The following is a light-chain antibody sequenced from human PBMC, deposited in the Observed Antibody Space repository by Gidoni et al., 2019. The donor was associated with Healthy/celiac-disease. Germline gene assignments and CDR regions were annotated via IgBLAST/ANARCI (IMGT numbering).Light chain of an antibody. J-gene: IGKJ4*01. V-gene: IGKV1-39*01. CDR1: QSISSY. Sequence: GDRVTITCRASQSISSYLNWYQQKPGKAPKLLIYAASSLQSGVPSRFSGSGSGTDFTLTISSLQPEDFATYYCQQSYSTPLTFGGGTKVEIK. CDR3: QQSYSTPLT. CDR2: AAS.